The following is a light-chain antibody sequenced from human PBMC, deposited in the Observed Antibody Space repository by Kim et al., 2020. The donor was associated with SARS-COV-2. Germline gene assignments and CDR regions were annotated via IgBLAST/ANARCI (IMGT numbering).Light chain of an antibody. V-gene: IGLV9-49*01. CDR1: SGYSNYK. J-gene: IGLJ1*01. CDR2: VGTGGIVG. CDR3: GADHGSGSNFVYV. Sequence: QLVLTQPPSASASLGASVTLTCTLSSGYSNYKVDWYQQRPGKGPRFVMRVGTGGIVGSKGDGIPDRFSVLGSGLNRYLTIKNIQEEDESDYHCGADHGSGSNFVYVFGTGTKVTFL.